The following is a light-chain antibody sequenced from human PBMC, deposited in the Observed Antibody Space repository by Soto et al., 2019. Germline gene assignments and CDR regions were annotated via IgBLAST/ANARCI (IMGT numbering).Light chain of an antibody. CDR3: QQTYTTPAST. J-gene: IGKJ1*01. Sequence: DIQMTQSPSSLSASVGDRVTITCRASQTIARYLNWYQHKPGKAPELLIYAASNLQDGVPSRFSGSGSGTEFTLTTSSLQPEDFALYYCQQTYTTPASTFGQGTSVDVK. CDR2: AAS. CDR1: QTIARY. V-gene: IGKV1-39*01.